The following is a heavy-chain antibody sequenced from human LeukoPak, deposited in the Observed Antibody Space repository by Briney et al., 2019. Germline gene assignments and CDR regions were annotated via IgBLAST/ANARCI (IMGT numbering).Heavy chain of an antibody. J-gene: IGHJ3*02. D-gene: IGHD3-22*01. Sequence: PGRSLRLSCAASGFTFDDYAMHWVRQAPGKGLEWVSGISWNSGSIGYADSVKGRFTISRDNAKNSLYLQMNSLRAEDTALYYCVTMIVVAPGGAFDIWGQGTMDTVSS. CDR1: GFTFDDYA. CDR3: VTMIVVAPGGAFDI. V-gene: IGHV3-9*01. CDR2: ISWNSGSI.